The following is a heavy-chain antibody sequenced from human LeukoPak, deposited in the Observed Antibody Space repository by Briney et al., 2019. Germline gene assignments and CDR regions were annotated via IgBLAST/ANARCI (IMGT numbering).Heavy chain of an antibody. D-gene: IGHD3-10*01. CDR3: ARVTYYYGSGSYYMEGNAFDI. Sequence: ASEKVSCKASGYTFTSYDINWVRQATGQGLEWMVWMNPNSGNTGYAQKFQGRVTITRNTSISTAYMELSSLRSEDTAVYYCARVTYYYGSGSYYMEGNAFDIWGQGTMVTVSS. CDR1: GYTFTSYD. J-gene: IGHJ3*02. CDR2: MNPNSGNT. V-gene: IGHV1-8*03.